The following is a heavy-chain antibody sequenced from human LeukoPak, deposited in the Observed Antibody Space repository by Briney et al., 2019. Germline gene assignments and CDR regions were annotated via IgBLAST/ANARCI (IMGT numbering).Heavy chain of an antibody. V-gene: IGHV3-30*03. D-gene: IGHD3-22*01. Sequence: PGGSLRLSCAASGFTFRNYGMHWVRQAPGKGLEWVAVISYDGSNKYYADSVKGRFTISRDNSKNTLYLQMNSLRADDTAVYYCARDRLLNYYDSNGYLDSWGQGTLVTVSS. J-gene: IGHJ4*02. CDR3: ARDRLLNYYDSNGYLDS. CDR2: ISYDGSNK. CDR1: GFTFRNYG.